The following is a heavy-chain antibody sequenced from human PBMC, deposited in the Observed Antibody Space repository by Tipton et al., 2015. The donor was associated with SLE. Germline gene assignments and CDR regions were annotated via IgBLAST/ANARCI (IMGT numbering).Heavy chain of an antibody. Sequence: TLSLTCAVYGGSFSGYYWSWIRQPPGKGLEWIGEINHSRSTNYNPSLKSRVTISVDTSKNQFSLKLSSVTAADTAVYYCARHGKARSSSWYVNYFQHWGQGTLVTVSS. CDR2: INHSRST. J-gene: IGHJ1*01. D-gene: IGHD6-13*01. V-gene: IGHV4-34*01. CDR1: GGSFSGYY. CDR3: ARHGKARSSSWYVNYFQH.